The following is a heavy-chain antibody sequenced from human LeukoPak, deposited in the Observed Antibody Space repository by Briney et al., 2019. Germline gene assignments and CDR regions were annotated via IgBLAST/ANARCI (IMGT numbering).Heavy chain of an antibody. CDR1: GGSFSGYY. CDR3: ARVGSSGWYPLFDY. CDR2: INHSGST. Sequence: PSETLSLTCAVYGGSFSGYYWSWIRQPPGKGLEWIREINHSGSTNYNPSLKSRVTISVDTSKNQFSLKLSSVTAADTAVYYCARVGSSGWYPLFDYWGQGTLVTVSS. J-gene: IGHJ4*02. V-gene: IGHV4-34*01. D-gene: IGHD6-19*01.